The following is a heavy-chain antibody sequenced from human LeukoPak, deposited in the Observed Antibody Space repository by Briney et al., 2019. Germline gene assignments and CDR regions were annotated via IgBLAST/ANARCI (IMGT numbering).Heavy chain of an antibody. D-gene: IGHD1-26*01. CDR1: GFTFSNSW. CDR3: ARDTDGSLDY. J-gene: IGHJ4*02. CDR2: IKQDGSTK. V-gene: IGHV3-7*01. Sequence: PGGSLRLSCAASGFTFSNSWMAWVRQAPGKGLEWVANIKQDGSTKHYADSLKDRFTISRDNPKRLLYVQMNSLRADDTAVYYCARDTDGSLDYWGQGILVTVAS.